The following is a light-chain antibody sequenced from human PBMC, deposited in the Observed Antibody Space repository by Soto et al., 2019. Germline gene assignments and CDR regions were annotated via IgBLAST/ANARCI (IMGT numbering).Light chain of an antibody. CDR1: SSNIGAGYD. CDR2: GNS. CDR3: QSYDSSLSVV. Sequence: QSVRTQPPSVSGAPGQRVTISCTGSSSNIGAGYDVHWYQQLPGTAPKRLMYGNSNRPSGVPDRFSGSKSGTSASLAITGLQAEDEADYYCQSYDSSLSVVFGGGTKLTVL. V-gene: IGLV1-40*01. J-gene: IGLJ2*01.